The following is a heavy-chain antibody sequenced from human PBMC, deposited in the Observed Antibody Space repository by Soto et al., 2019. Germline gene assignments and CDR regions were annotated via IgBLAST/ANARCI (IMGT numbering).Heavy chain of an antibody. CDR2: ISGGGKNT. Sequence: GGSLRLSCAASGFTFSSCAMSWVRQAPGKGLEWVSGISGGGKNTYYADSVKGRVAISRDNSRNILYLQMNSLRVEGTALYYCAKSEGGVSGPVDYWGQGILVTVSS. J-gene: IGHJ4*02. CDR1: GFTFSSCA. CDR3: AKSEGGVSGPVDY. V-gene: IGHV3-23*01. D-gene: IGHD1-26*01.